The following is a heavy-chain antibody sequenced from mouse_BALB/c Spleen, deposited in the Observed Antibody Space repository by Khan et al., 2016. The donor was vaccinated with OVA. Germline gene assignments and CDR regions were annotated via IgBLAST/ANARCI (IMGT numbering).Heavy chain of an antibody. CDR3: AISYYGSYWYFDV. V-gene: IGHV1S56*01. J-gene: IGHJ1*01. Sequence: QVQLQQSGPEVVKPGASVKMSCKASGYTFIRNYVHWVKQRPGQGLDWIGWIYPGDGRTKYHEKFKGKTTLTADNTSTIAYMLLSSLTSEDSAIYFCAISYYGSYWYFDVWGAGTTVTVSS. CDR2: IYPGDGRT. CDR1: GYTFIRNY. D-gene: IGHD1-1*01.